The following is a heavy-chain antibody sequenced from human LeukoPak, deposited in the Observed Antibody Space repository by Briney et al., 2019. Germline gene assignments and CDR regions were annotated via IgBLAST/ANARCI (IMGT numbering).Heavy chain of an antibody. CDR2: IRSNASGGTT. D-gene: IGHD3-22*01. V-gene: IGHV3-49*04. J-gene: IGHJ4*02. CDR3: TISYYDGSLNEDF. Sequence: PGGSLRLSCTASGLSFGGDAVSWVRQAPGKGLEWVGFIRSNASGGTTEYAASVKGRFVISRDDSKSIAYLQMNSLKREDTAVYYCTISYYDGSLNEDFWGQGPLVTVSS. CDR1: GLSFGGDA.